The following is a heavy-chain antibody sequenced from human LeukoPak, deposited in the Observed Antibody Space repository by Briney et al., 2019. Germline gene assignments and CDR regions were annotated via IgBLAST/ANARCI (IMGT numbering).Heavy chain of an antibody. J-gene: IGHJ5*02. D-gene: IGHD7-27*01. CDR3: ARESGQEWFDP. CDR1: GFTFSGYW. V-gene: IGHV3-7*04. CDR2: LKQDGSAN. Sequence: HPGVSLRLSCAASGFTFSGYWLSWAAQAQGKGRVWVANLKQDGSANNHVDSGKGRFTISRDNAKNSVYRQMNSLRAEDTAVFCCARESGQEWFDPWGQGTLVTVSS.